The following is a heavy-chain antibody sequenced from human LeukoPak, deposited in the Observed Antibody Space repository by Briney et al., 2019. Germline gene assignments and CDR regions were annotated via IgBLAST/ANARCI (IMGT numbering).Heavy chain of an antibody. CDR2: ISGSGGNT. CDR3: AKQGRDWLRDYYYYMDV. D-gene: IGHD3-9*01. Sequence: GGSLRLSCAASGFTFSSYAMNWVRQAPGKGLEWVSGISGSGGNTDYADSVRGRFTISRDNSKNTLYLPMNSLRAEDTAVYYCAKQGRDWLRDYYYYMDVWGKGTTVTISS. J-gene: IGHJ6*03. CDR1: GFTFSSYA. V-gene: IGHV3-23*01.